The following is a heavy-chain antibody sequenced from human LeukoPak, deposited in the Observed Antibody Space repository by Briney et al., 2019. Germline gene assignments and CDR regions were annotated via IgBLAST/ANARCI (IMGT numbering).Heavy chain of an antibody. Sequence: SETLSLTCTVSGGSISSYYWSWIRQVPGKGLEWIAYIYYIGSTDYNPSLKSRVTISVDTSKNQFSLNVSSVTVADTAVYYCARDPAAAGDYWGQGTLVTVSS. J-gene: IGHJ4*02. CDR2: IYYIGST. V-gene: IGHV4-59*12. CDR1: GGSISSYY. D-gene: IGHD6-13*01. CDR3: ARDPAAAGDY.